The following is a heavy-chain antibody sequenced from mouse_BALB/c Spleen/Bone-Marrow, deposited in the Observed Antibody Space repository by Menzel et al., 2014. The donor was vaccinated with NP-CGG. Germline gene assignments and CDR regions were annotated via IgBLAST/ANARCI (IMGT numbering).Heavy chain of an antibody. J-gene: IGHJ4*01. CDR3: ARGEVYDDYYAMDY. D-gene: IGHD2-12*01. CDR1: GFSLTGYG. CDR2: IWGDGST. Sequence: VMLVESGPGLVAPSQSLYITCTVSGFSLTGYGVNWVRPPPGKGLEWLGMIWGDGSTNYNSALKSRLSISKDNSKSQVFLKMNSLQTDDTARYYCARGEVYDDYYAMDYWGQGTSVTVSS. V-gene: IGHV2-6-7*01.